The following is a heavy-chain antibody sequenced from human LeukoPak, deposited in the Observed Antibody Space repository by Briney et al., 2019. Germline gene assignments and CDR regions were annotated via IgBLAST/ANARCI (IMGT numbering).Heavy chain of an antibody. CDR2: IYYSGST. J-gene: IGHJ4*02. CDR3: TRLVRGVWEPSYFDY. Sequence: KPSETLSLTCTVSGASISSYYGRWIRQPPGKGLEWIWYIYYSGSTNYTPSLKSRVTISVDTSKNHFYLKLSSVTAADTAVYYCTRLVRGVWEPSYFDYWGQGTLVTVSS. CDR1: GASISSYY. V-gene: IGHV4-59*08. D-gene: IGHD3-10*01.